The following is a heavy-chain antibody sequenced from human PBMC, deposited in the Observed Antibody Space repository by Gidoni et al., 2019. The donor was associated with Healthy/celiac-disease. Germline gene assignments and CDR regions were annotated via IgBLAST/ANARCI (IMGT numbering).Heavy chain of an antibody. CDR1: GFTFTSSA. CDR2: IVVGSGNT. J-gene: IGHJ4*02. CDR3: AAWGGSIVANDY. D-gene: IGHD5-12*01. Sequence: QMQLVQSGPEVKKPGTSVKVSCKDYGFTFTSSAVQWVRQARGQRLEWIGWIVVGSGNTNYAQKFQERVTITRDMSTSTAYMELSSLRSEDTAVYYCAAWGGSIVANDYWGQGTLVTVSS. V-gene: IGHV1-58*01.